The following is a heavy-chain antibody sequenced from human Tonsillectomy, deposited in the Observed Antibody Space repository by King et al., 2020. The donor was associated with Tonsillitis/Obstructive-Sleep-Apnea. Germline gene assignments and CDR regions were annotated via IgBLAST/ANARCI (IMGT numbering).Heavy chain of an antibody. J-gene: IGHJ5*02. CDR3: AKAGDNGYDPRWFDP. V-gene: IGHV3-53*01. Sequence: VQLVESGGGLIQPGGSLRLSCAASGFIVNRNYMNWVRQAPGKGLEWVSVIYSGGSTYYTDSVKGRFTISRDNSKNTVYLQMNSLRAEDTAVYYCAKAGDNGYDPRWFDPWGKGTLVTVSS. CDR2: IYSGGST. D-gene: IGHD5-12*01. CDR1: GFIVNRNY.